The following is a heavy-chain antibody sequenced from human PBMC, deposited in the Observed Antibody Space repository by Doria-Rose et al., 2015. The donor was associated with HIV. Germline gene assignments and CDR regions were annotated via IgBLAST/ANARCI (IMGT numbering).Heavy chain of an antibody. CDR3: AKAPIIGPKYYFYMDV. CDR2: ISRDSGAK. V-gene: IGHV3-9*01. Sequence: VQLVQSGGGLAQPGRSLRLSCVGSGFSFESYAMHWVRLAPGKGLEWVAGISRDSGAKGNADSVEGRFTISRDNAKKSVYLEMRSLRPEDTAFYYCAKAPIIGPKYYFYMDVWGKGTSVTVSS. CDR1: GFSFESYA. J-gene: IGHJ6*03. D-gene: IGHD3-3*01.